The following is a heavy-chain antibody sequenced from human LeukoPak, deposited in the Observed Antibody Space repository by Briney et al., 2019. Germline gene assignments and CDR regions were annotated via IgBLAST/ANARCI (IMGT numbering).Heavy chain of an antibody. V-gene: IGHV4-61*02. Sequence: SETLSLTCTVSGGSISGGSYYWGWIRQPAGKGLEWIGRIYTSGSTNYNPSLKSRFTISVDTSKNQFSLKLSSVTAADTAVYYCARVAYDYVWRYYFDYWGQGTLVTVSS. D-gene: IGHD3-16*01. CDR2: IYTSGST. CDR1: GGSISGGSYY. CDR3: ARVAYDYVWRYYFDY. J-gene: IGHJ4*02.